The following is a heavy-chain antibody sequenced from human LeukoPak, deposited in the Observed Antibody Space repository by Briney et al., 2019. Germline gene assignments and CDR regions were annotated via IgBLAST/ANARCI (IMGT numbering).Heavy chain of an antibody. D-gene: IGHD1-26*01. V-gene: IGHV4-59*11. CDR1: GDSISSHY. CDR2: IYCSGST. CDR3: ARERLIAGATVFDY. Sequence: SETLSLTCTVSGDSISSHYWSWIRQPPGKGLEWTGCIYCSGSTNYNPSLKSRVTISVDTSNNQFYLKLSSVTAADTAVYFCARERLIAGATVFDYWGQGTLVTVSS. J-gene: IGHJ4*02.